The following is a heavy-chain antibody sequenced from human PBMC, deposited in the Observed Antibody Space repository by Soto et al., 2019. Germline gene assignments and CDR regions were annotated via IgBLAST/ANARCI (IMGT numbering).Heavy chain of an antibody. CDR1: GFTFSSYS. CDR3: AAWSRSHWFDY. V-gene: IGHV3-48*01. Sequence: LRLSCAASGFTFSSYSMNWVRQAPGKGLEWVSYISSSSSTIYYADSVKGRFTISRDNAKNSLYLQMNSLRAEDTAVYYCAAWSRSHWFDYWGQGTQVTVSS. D-gene: IGHD1-1*01. J-gene: IGHJ4*02. CDR2: ISSSSSTI.